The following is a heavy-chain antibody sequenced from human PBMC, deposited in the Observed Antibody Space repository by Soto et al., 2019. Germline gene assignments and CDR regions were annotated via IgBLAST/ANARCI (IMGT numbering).Heavy chain of an antibody. CDR2: IIPIFGAA. CDR3: ARTMVSIAARPDYYSGMDV. J-gene: IGHJ6*02. D-gene: IGHD6-6*01. V-gene: IGHV1-69*01. Sequence: QVQLVQSGAEVKKPGSSVKVSCKASGGTFSSYAISWVRQAPGQGLEWMGGIIPIFGAANYAQKFQGRVTITADQTTSTAYMELSSLRSEDTAVYYCARTMVSIAARPDYYSGMDVWGQGTTVTVSS. CDR1: GGTFSSYA.